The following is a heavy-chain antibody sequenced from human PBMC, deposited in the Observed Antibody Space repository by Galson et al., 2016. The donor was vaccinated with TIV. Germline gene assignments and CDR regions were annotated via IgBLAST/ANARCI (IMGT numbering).Heavy chain of an antibody. Sequence: QSGAEVKKPGESLKISCKVSGSTLNALSIHWVRQAPGKGLEWMGGLDPEEAEPFYAHMFQGRVTMTEDTSTDTAYMELINLRSEDTAVYYCVTADTSKSFYYYYYGMDVWGQGTTVTVSS. J-gene: IGHJ6*02. CDR1: GSTLNALS. D-gene: IGHD2-2*01. CDR3: VTADTSKSFYYYYYGMDV. CDR2: LDPEEAEP. V-gene: IGHV1-24*01.